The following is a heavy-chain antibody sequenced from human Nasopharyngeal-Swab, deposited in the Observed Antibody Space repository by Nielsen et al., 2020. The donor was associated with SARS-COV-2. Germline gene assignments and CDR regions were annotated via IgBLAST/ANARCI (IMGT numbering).Heavy chain of an antibody. Sequence: ESLKISCAASGFTFSSYSMNWVRQAPGKGLEWVSSISSSSSYIYYADSVKGRFTISRDNAKNSLYLQINSLRAEDTAVYYCARLAICGGDCYPFDYWGQGTLVTVSS. D-gene: IGHD2-21*02. CDR1: GFTFSSYS. J-gene: IGHJ4*02. CDR3: ARLAICGGDCYPFDY. V-gene: IGHV3-21*04. CDR2: ISSSSSYI.